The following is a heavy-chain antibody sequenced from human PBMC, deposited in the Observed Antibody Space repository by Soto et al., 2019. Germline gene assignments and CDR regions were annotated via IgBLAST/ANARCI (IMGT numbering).Heavy chain of an antibody. CDR3: ARDKVEYYDSSGPGAYYYYYYGMDV. Sequence: PGGSLRLSCAASGFTFSSYWMHWVRQAPGKGLVWVSRINSDGSSTSYADSVKGRFTISRDNAKSTLYLQMNSLRAEDTAVYYCARDKVEYYDSSGPGAYYYYYYGMDVWGQGTTVTVSS. D-gene: IGHD3-22*01. CDR2: INSDGSST. V-gene: IGHV3-74*01. CDR1: GFTFSSYW. J-gene: IGHJ6*02.